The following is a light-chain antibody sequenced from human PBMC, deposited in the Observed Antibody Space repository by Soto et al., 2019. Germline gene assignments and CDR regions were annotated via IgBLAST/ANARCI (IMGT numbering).Light chain of an antibody. CDR1: PSVTNY. CDR2: GAF. V-gene: IGKV3-11*01. CDR3: QQSYITPVT. Sequence: EIVLTQSPSTLSLSPVERATLSCSASPSVTNYLAWYQQKPGQAPRLLIYGAFNRATGIPARFSGSGSGTGFTLTISSLQPEDFATYHCQQSYITPVTFGQGTRLEI. J-gene: IGKJ5*01.